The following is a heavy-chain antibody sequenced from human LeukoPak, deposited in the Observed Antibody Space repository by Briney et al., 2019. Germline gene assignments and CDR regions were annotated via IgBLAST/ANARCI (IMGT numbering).Heavy chain of an antibody. Sequence: GASVKVYCKASGYTFKNYDINWVRQAPGQGLEWMAWMNPNNDNAGSAQKFQGRVTMTRVTSINTAYMELSSLRSDDTGVYYCARAAAGGDDPFDVWGQGSLIIVSS. CDR2: MNPNNDNA. CDR1: GYTFKNYD. J-gene: IGHJ3*01. D-gene: IGHD6-25*01. V-gene: IGHV1-8*02. CDR3: ARAAAGGDDPFDV.